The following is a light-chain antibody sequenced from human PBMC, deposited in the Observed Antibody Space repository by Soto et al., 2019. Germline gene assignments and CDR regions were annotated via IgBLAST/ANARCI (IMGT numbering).Light chain of an antibody. CDR3: QQYNNWPPLT. CDR1: QSVSSN. Sequence: EIVMTQSPATLSVSPGERATLSCRASQSVSSNLAWYQQKPGQAPRLLIYGASTRATGIPARFSGRGSGTEFTLTNSSLQSEDFAIYYCQQYNNWPPLTFGGGTKVEIK. V-gene: IGKV3-15*01. J-gene: IGKJ4*01. CDR2: GAS.